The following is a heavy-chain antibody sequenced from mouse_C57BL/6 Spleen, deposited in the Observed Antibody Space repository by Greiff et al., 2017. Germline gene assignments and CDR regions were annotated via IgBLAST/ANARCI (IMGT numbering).Heavy chain of an antibody. CDR3: ARNPSNSGAWFAY. CDR2: IYPGSGNT. V-gene: IGHV1-76*01. Sequence: QVQLQQSGAELVRPGASVKLSCKASGYTFTDYYINWVKQRPGQGLEWIARIYPGSGNTYYNEKFKGKATLTAEKSSSTAYLQLSSLTSEDSAVYFCARNPSNSGAWFAYWGQGTLVTVSA. D-gene: IGHD2-5*01. J-gene: IGHJ3*01. CDR1: GYTFTDYY.